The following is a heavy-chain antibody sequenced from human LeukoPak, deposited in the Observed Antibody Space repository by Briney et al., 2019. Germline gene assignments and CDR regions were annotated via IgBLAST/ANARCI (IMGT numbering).Heavy chain of an antibody. Sequence: PGGSLRLSCAASGFTFSYYGMNWVRQAPGKGLEWVSGVTGSGTSTYYADSVRGRSTISRDNSKNTLYLQMNSLRVEDTAVYYCAQDGRLARLDYWGQGTLVTVSS. CDR3: AQDGRLARLDY. CDR2: VTGSGTST. CDR1: GFTFSYYG. V-gene: IGHV3-23*01. D-gene: IGHD3-9*01. J-gene: IGHJ4*02.